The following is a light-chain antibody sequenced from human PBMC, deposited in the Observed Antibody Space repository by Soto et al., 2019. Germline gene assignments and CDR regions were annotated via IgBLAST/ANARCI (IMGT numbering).Light chain of an antibody. Sequence: QSALTQPASVSGSPGQSITISCTGTSSDVGDYNYVSWYQQYPGKAPKLMIHEVNHRPSGVSDRFSGSKSGNTASLTISGLQAEDEADYYCSSYTSSNTYVFGTGTKGTVL. J-gene: IGLJ1*01. CDR3: SSYTSSNTYV. CDR2: EVN. V-gene: IGLV2-14*01. CDR1: SSDVGDYNY.